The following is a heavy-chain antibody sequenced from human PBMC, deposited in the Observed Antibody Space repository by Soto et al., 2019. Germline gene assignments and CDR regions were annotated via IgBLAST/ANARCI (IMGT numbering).Heavy chain of an antibody. Sequence: QVQLQESGPGLVKPSETLSLTCTVSGVSITPYFWSWIRQPAGKAPEWVGHIYASGRTTYHPSLTSRVTMFVSQTQVSLRLTSVTAADTAVYYCARHFYVDPSLDQYYFDLWGRGALVTVSS. CDR3: ARHFYVDPSLDQYYFDL. D-gene: IGHD3-3*02. V-gene: IGHV4-4*07. CDR2: IYASGRT. J-gene: IGHJ2*01. CDR1: GVSITPYF.